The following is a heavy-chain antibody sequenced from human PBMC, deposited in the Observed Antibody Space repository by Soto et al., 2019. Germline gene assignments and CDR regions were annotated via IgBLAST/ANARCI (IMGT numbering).Heavy chain of an antibody. Sequence: ASVKVSCKTSGYTFSSYAIHWVRQAPGQGLEWMGWINTGNGKTKYSQKFQDRVTITRETYATTVNMELRALTPEDTAVYYCARGTSGWLTGGDYFDYCG. V-gene: IGHV1-3*04. J-gene: IGHJ4*01. D-gene: IGHD6-19*01. CDR3: ARGTSGWLTGGDYFDY. CDR1: GYTFSSYA. CDR2: INTGNGKT.